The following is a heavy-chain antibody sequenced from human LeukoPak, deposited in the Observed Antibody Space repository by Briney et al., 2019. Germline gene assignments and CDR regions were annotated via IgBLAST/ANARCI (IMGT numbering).Heavy chain of an antibody. Sequence: SVKVSCKATGGTFSSYAISWVRQAPGQGLEWMGGIIPIFGTANYAQKFQGRVTITADESTSTAYMELSSLRSEDTAVYYCARESRRYCSGGSCYRVHYNWFDPWGQGTLVTVSS. V-gene: IGHV1-69*13. CDR2: IIPIFGTA. CDR3: ARESRRYCSGGSCYRVHYNWFDP. J-gene: IGHJ5*02. D-gene: IGHD2-15*01. CDR1: GGTFSSYA.